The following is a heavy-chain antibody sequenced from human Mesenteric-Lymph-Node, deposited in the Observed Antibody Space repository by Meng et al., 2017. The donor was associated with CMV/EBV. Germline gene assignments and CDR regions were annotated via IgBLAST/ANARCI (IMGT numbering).Heavy chain of an antibody. Sequence: TVSGGSSSSSSYYWGWIRQPPGKGLEWIGSIYYSGSTYYNPSLKSRVTISVDTSKNQFSLKLSSVTAADTAVYYCARLRIQLWLLFDYWGQGTLVTVSS. CDR2: IYYSGST. CDR1: GGSSSSSSYY. J-gene: IGHJ4*02. D-gene: IGHD5-18*01. CDR3: ARLRIQLWLLFDY. V-gene: IGHV4-39*01.